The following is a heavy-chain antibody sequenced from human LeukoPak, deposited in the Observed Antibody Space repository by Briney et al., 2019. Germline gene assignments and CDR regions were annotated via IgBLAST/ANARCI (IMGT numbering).Heavy chain of an antibody. CDR2: ISSSGSTI. D-gene: IGHD1-26*01. V-gene: IGHV3-48*04. CDR3: ARAISGSSFDY. CDR1: GFTFSRYG. J-gene: IGHJ4*02. Sequence: GGSLRLSCAASGFTFSRYGMSWVRQAPGKGLEWISYISSSGSTIYYADSVKGRFTISRDNAKNSLYLQMNSLRAEDTAVYYCARAISGSSFDYWGQGTLVTVSS.